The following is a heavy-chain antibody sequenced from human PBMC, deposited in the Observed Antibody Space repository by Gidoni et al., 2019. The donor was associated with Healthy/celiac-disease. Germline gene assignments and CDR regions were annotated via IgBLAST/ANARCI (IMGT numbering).Heavy chain of an antibody. J-gene: IGHJ1*01. V-gene: IGHV5-51*01. CDR3: ARGEGAVNNVRFQH. D-gene: IGHD3-10*01. Sequence: EVQLVQSGAEVKKPGESLKISCTDSGYSFTRFWIAWVRQTPGKGLEWMGIIYPGESDTRYSPSFQGQVTISADKSISTAYLQWSSLKASDTAMYYCARGEGAVNNVRFQHWGQGTLVTVSS. CDR1: GYSFTRFW. CDR2: IYPGESDT.